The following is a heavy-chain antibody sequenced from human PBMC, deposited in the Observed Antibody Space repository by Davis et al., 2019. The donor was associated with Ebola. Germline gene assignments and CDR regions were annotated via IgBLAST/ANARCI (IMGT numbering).Heavy chain of an antibody. V-gene: IGHV3-23*01. CDR2: MSGNGHSV. Sequence: GESLKISCTASGFTFMSYAMTWVRQAPGKGLEWVSSMSGNGHSVEYADSVKGRFTVSRDNSKNTMYLQMNSLRAEDTALYYCAKVFYDSSGFYFWDAVYAFDIWGQGTPVTVSS. CDR1: GFTFMSYA. CDR3: AKVFYDSSGFYFWDAVYAFDI. J-gene: IGHJ3*02. D-gene: IGHD3-22*01.